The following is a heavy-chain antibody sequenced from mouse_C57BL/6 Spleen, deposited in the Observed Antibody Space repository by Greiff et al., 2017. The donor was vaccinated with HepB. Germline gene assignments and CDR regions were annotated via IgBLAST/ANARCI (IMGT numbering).Heavy chain of an antibody. CDR2: INPNNGGT. CDR3: ARNYYYGSSSFAY. CDR1: GYTFTDYN. D-gene: IGHD1-1*01. J-gene: IGHJ3*01. Sequence: EVQLQQSGPELVKPGASVKMSCKASGYTFTDYNMHWVKQSHGKSLEWIGYINPNNGGTSYNQKFKGKATLTVNKSSSTAYMELRSLTSEDSAVYYCARNYYYGSSSFAYWGQGTLVTVSA. V-gene: IGHV1-22*01.